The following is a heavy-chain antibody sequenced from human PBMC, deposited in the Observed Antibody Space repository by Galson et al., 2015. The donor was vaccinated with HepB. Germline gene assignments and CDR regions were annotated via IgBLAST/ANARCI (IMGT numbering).Heavy chain of an antibody. CDR1: GGTFSSYT. D-gene: IGHD3-10*01. CDR3: AREAYIWFGELFGTFDI. Sequence: SVKVSCKASGGTFSSYTISWVRQAPGQGLEWMGRIIPILGIANYAQKFQGRVTITADKSTSTAYMELSSLRSEDTAVYYCAREAYIWFGELFGTFDIWGQGTMVTVSS. CDR2: IIPILGIA. J-gene: IGHJ3*02. V-gene: IGHV1-69*04.